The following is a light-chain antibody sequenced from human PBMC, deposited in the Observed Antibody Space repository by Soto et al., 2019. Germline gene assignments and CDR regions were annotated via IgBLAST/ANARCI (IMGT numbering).Light chain of an antibody. J-gene: IGKJ2*01. CDR3: QQYNNWPYT. CDR2: GAS. CDR1: QSVSSN. V-gene: IGKV3-15*01. Sequence: EIVMTQSPATLSVSPGERATLSCRASQSVSSNFAWYQQKPGQAPRLLIYGASTRATGIPARFSGSGSGTEFTLTVSSLQSEDLAVYYCQQYNNWPYTFGQGTKQEIK.